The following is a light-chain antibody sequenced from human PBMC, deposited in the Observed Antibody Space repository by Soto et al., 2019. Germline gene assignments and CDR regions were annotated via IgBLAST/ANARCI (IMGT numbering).Light chain of an antibody. CDR2: GAS. J-gene: IGKJ4*01. CDR3: QQYGSSPLT. Sequence: IVLTQSPGTLALSPGERATLSCRASQSLTSNYVAWYQQKPGQAPRLLLYGASSRATGIPDRFSGSGSGTDFTLTISRLEPEDSAVYYCQQYGSSPLTFGGGTKVEIK. V-gene: IGKV3-20*01. CDR1: QSLTSNY.